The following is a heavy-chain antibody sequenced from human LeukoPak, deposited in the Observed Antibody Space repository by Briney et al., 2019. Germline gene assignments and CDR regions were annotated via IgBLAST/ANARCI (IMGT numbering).Heavy chain of an antibody. CDR2: IYSGGST. D-gene: IGHD3-22*01. CDR1: GFTVSINY. J-gene: IGHJ4*02. V-gene: IGHV3-66*01. CDR3: ARVDDSSGYFLGYFDY. Sequence: QAGGSLRLSCAASGFTVSINYMSWVRQAPGKGLEWVSVIYSGGSTYYADSVKGRFTISRDNSKNTLYLQMNSLRAEDTAVYYCARVDDSSGYFLGYFDYWGQGTLVTVSS.